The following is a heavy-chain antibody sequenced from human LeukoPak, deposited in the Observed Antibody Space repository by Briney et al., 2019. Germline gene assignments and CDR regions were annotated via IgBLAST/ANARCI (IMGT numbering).Heavy chain of an antibody. Sequence: ASVKVSCKVSGYTLTELSMHWVRQAPGKGLEWMGGFDPEDGETIYAQKFQGRVTMTEDTSTDTAYMELSSLRSEDTAVYYCATDRGSYPLLDYWGQGTLVTVSS. V-gene: IGHV1-24*01. CDR2: FDPEDGET. CDR3: ATDRGSYPLLDY. D-gene: IGHD1-26*01. J-gene: IGHJ4*02. CDR1: GYTLTELS.